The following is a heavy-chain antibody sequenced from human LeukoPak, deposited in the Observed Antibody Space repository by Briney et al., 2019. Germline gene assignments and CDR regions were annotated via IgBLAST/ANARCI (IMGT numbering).Heavy chain of an antibody. J-gene: IGHJ5*02. Sequence: GGSLRLSCAASGFTFSSYAMHWVRQAPGKGLEWVSSISSSSSYIYYADSVKGRFTISRDNAKNSLYLQMNSLRAEDTAVYYCARGTDFWSGYSVYNWFDPWGQGTLVTVSS. D-gene: IGHD3-3*01. CDR1: GFTFSSYA. CDR3: ARGTDFWSGYSVYNWFDP. CDR2: ISSSSSYI. V-gene: IGHV3-21*01.